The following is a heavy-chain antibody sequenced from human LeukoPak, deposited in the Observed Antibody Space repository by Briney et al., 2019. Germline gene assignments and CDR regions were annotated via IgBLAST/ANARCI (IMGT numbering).Heavy chain of an antibody. D-gene: IGHD2-2*01. CDR1: EYTFTSYG. CDR2: LSAYNGNT. Sequence: PSASVKLSCKTCEYTFTSYGLSWFRPAPAHALEPMGWLSAYNGNTNYAQKLQGRVTMTTDTSTSTAYMELRSLRSDDTAVYYCARDIVVPAAMGARSFDYWGQGTLVTVSS. CDR3: ARDIVVPAAMGARSFDY. V-gene: IGHV1-18*01. J-gene: IGHJ4*02.